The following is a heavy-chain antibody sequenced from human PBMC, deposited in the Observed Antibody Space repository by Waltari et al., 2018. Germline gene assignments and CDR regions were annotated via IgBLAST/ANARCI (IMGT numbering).Heavy chain of an antibody. D-gene: IGHD1-26*01. CDR3: ARDDSGTYNY. V-gene: IGHV3-33*01. J-gene: IGHJ4*02. Sequence: QVQLVESGGGVVQPGRSLRLSCAASGFTFRNYGIHWVRQVPGKGLEWVAVIWYDGSNKYYADSVKGRFTISRDNSKNTLYLQMNSLRAEDTAVYYCARDDSGTYNYWGQGTLVTVSS. CDR1: GFTFRNYG. CDR2: IWYDGSNK.